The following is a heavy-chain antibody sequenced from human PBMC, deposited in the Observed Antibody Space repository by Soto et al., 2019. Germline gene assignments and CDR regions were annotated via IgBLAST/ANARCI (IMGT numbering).Heavy chain of an antibody. CDR3: ARGYYYDSSGYYFDN. J-gene: IGHJ4*02. V-gene: IGHV1-3*01. CDR2: IKPGTGDT. Sequence: ASVKVSCKASGYTFSGSVIHWLRQAPGQRLEWVGWIKPGTGDTKFLQEFQGRLTITRDTSATTAYMELSNLRSGDTAVYYCARGYYYDSSGYYFDNWGQGTLVTVSS. D-gene: IGHD3-22*01. CDR1: GYTFSGSV.